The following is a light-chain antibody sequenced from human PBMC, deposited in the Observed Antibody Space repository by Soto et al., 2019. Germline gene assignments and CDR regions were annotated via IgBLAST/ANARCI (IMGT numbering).Light chain of an antibody. V-gene: IGLV2-23*02. CDR1: SSDVGSYNL. Sequence: QSALTQPASVSGSPGQSITISCTGTSSDVGSYNLVSWYQQHPGKAPKLLIYEVSKRHSGVSNRFSGSKSGTTASLTISWRQAEDAADYFCCSSAGISPYVFGAGNQRTVL. J-gene: IGLJ1*01. CDR2: EVS. CDR3: CSSAGISPYV.